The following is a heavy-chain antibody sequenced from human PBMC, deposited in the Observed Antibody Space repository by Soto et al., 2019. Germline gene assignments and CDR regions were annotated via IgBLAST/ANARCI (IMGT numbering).Heavy chain of an antibody. CDR1: GDSFPTNRST. V-gene: IGHV6-1*01. CDR3: ARLIGNSWLAS. J-gene: IGHJ5*01. Sequence: PSHTLSLSCAISGDSFPTNRSTSDPFRHRPSRSLEWLGRTYYRSKWYTDYAVSVKGRITINPPTSNTQLSLQLNSVTPDDTAVYYCARLIGNSWLASWGQGTLVTVSS. CDR2: TYYRSKWYT. D-gene: IGHD2-8*01.